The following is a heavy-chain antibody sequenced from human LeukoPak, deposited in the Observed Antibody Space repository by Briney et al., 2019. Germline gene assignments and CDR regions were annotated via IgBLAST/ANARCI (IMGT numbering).Heavy chain of an antibody. J-gene: IGHJ3*02. CDR2: IYSGGST. CDR1: GFAFSSHA. V-gene: IGHV3-66*02. CDR3: ARDGRLAGDFWSGYYPDAFDI. D-gene: IGHD3-3*01. Sequence: GGSLRLSCAASGFAFSSHAMHWVRQAPGKGLEWVSVIYSGGSTYYADSVKGRFTISRDNSKNTLYLQMNSLRAEDTAVYYCARDGRLAGDFWSGYYPDAFDIWGQGTMVTVSS.